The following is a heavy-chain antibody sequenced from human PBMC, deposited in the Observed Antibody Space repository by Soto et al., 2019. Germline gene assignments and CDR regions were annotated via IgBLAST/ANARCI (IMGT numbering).Heavy chain of an antibody. J-gene: IGHJ3*02. CDR2: IYWDDDK. CDR1: GFSLSTSGVG. Sequence: QITLKESGPTLVKPTQTLTLTCTFSGFSLSTSGVGVGWIRQPPGKALEWLALIYWDDDKRYSPSLKSRLTITNDTSKNQVVLTMTNMDPLDTATYYCARRSGYSYVVGAFDIWGQGTMVTVSS. CDR3: ARRSGYSYVVGAFDI. D-gene: IGHD5-18*01. V-gene: IGHV2-5*02.